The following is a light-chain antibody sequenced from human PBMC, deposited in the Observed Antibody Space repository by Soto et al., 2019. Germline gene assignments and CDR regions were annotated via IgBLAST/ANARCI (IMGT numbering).Light chain of an antibody. CDR3: LQYWDYSWT. V-gene: IGKV1-17*01. J-gene: IGKJ1*01. CDR1: QVIGSS. Sequence: DIQMTQSPSSLSASLGDRVTITCRASQVIGSSFIGWYQQKVGRPPKRLIYATSTLQSGVPSRLSGSGYGTEFTLTISSLQPEDFATYYCLQYWDYSWTFGQGTKVEIK. CDR2: ATS.